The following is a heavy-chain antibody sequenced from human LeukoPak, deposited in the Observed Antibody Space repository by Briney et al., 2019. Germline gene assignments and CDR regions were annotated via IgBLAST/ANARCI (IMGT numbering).Heavy chain of an antibody. J-gene: IGHJ1*01. CDR1: GFTFRSYW. CDR2: IKQDGSEK. Sequence: QAGGSLRLSCAASGFTFRSYWMSWVRQAPGKGLEWVANIKQDGSEKYYVDSVKGRFTISRDNSKNTLYLQMNSLRAEDTAVYYCARVEMTTVTVGYFQHWGQGTLVTVSS. CDR3: ARVEMTTVTVGYFQH. V-gene: IGHV3-7*01. D-gene: IGHD4-17*01.